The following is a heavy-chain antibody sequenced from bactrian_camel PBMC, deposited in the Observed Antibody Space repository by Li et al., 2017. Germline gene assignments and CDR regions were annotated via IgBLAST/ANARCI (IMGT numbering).Heavy chain of an antibody. V-gene: IGHV3S10*01. CDR1: GATYTSSC. J-gene: IGHJ6*01. Sequence: DVQLVESGGGSVQPGDSLRLICVVSGATYTSSCAGWFRQAPGQEREGVAGTDSTGTTTYADAVKGRFTISQDSAKRIMYLRMTNLKPEDTAMYYCAAGIRMVACPLRVPGPFGFWGQGTQVTVS. CDR2: TDSTGTT. CDR3: AAGIRMVACPLRVPGPFGF.